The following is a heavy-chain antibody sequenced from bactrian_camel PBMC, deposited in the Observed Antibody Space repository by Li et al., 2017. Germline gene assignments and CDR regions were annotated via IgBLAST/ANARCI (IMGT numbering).Heavy chain of an antibody. CDR3: MSRRTWWGDGEDV. V-gene: IGHV3-2*01. CDR1: SFTGTFTTYY. CDR2: IYSNGSNP. Sequence: HVQLVESGGGLVQPGGSLRLSCAASSFTGTFTTYYMSWVRQPPGKGPEWVSSIYSNGSNPYYAKAVKGRFTISRDNAKNTAYLQMNSLKLEDTAVYYCMSRRTWWGDGEDVWGQGTQVTVS. J-gene: IGHJ4*01. D-gene: IGHD5*01.